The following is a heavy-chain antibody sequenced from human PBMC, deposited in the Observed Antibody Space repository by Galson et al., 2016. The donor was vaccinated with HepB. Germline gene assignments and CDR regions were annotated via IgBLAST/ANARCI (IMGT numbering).Heavy chain of an antibody. CDR1: GYTFNDYW. Sequence: QSGAEVKKPGESLKISCRGSGYTFNDYWIAWVRQVPGKVLEYMGMIFPDDFDTRYSPSFQGHVTISVDRSTKTAYLQWTSLRASDTATYICARPTNDAYEYDSIGFSYWGQGTRVIVSS. CDR2: IFPDDFDT. D-gene: IGHD3-22*01. J-gene: IGHJ4*02. V-gene: IGHV5-51*01. CDR3: ARPTNDAYEYDSIGFSY.